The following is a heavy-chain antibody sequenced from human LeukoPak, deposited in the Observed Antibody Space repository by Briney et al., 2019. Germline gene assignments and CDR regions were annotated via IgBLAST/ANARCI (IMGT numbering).Heavy chain of an antibody. CDR2: ISWNSGSI. CDR1: GFTFGDYA. CDR3: AKDINYDGSGWGYFDY. D-gene: IGHD3-10*01. J-gene: IGHJ4*02. V-gene: IGHV3-9*01. Sequence: GGSLRLSCAASGFTFGDYAMHRVRQAPGKGLEWVSGISWNSGSIGYADSVKGRFTISRDNAKNSLYLQMNSLRAEDTALYYCAKDINYDGSGWGYFDYWGQGTLVTVSS.